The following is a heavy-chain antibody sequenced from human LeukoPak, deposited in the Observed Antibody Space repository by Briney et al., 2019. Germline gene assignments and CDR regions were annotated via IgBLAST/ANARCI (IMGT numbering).Heavy chain of an antibody. CDR1: GFTFSSYG. CDR2: IRYDGSNK. Sequence: GGSLRLSCAASGFTFSSYGMHWVRQAPGKGLEWVAFIRYDGSNKYYADSVKGRFTISRDNSKNTLYLQMNSLRAEDTAVYYCARGGVDYYGSGTYYLMYYFDYWGQGALVTVSS. D-gene: IGHD3-10*01. J-gene: IGHJ4*02. V-gene: IGHV3-30*02. CDR3: ARGGVDYYGSGTYYLMYYFDY.